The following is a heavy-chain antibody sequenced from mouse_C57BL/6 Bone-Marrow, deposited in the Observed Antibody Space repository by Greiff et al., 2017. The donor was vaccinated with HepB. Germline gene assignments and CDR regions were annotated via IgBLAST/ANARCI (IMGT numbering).Heavy chain of an antibody. J-gene: IGHJ4*01. D-gene: IGHD2-2*01. CDR3: ARWYLLWLRREAMDY. Sequence: VQLQQSGAELARPGASVKLSCKASGYTFTSYGISWVKQRTGQGLEWIGELYPRSGNNYYNEKFTGKATLTADKSSSTAYMELRSLTSEDSAVYFGARWYLLWLRREAMDYWGQGTSVTVSS. CDR2: LYPRSGNN. V-gene: IGHV1-81*01. CDR1: GYTFTSYG.